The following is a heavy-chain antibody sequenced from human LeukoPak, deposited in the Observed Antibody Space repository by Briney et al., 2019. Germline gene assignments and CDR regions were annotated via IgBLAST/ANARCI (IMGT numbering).Heavy chain of an antibody. J-gene: IGHJ3*02. CDR1: GGCLSSYY. CDR3: ARAAADAFDI. CDR2: IYYSGST. V-gene: IGHV4-59*01. D-gene: IGHD2-2*01. Sequence: SETLSLTCTVSGGCLSSYYWSWIRQPPGKGLEWIGYIYYSGSTNYNPSLKSRVTISVDTSKNQFSLKLSSVTAADTAVYYCARAAADAFDIWGQGTMVTVSS.